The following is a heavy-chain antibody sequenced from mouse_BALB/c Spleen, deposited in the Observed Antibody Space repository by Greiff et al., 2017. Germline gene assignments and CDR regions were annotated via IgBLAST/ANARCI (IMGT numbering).Heavy chain of an antibody. CDR3: ARYYGNYDYYAMDY. CDR2: INSNGGST. J-gene: IGHJ4*01. D-gene: IGHD2-1*01. CDR1: GFTFSSYG. Sequence: VQLKESGGGLVQPGGSLKLSCAASGFTFSSYGMSWVRQTPDKRLELVATINSNGGSTYYPDSVKGRFTISRDNAKNTLYLQMSSLKSEDTAMYYCARYYGNYDYYAMDYWGQGTSVNGAS. V-gene: IGHV5-6-3*01.